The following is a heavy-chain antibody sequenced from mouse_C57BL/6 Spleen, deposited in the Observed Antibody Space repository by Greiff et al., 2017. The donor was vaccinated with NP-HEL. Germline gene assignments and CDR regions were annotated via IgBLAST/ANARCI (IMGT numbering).Heavy chain of an antibody. CDR2: ISDGGSYT. CDR1: GFTFSSYA. V-gene: IGHV5-4*01. Sequence: EVKLMESGGGLVKPGGSLKLSCAASGFTFSSYAMSWVRQTPEKRLEWVATISDGGSYTYYPDNVKGRFTISRDNAKNNLYLQMSHLKSEDTAMYYGARDEDYDGGYFDYWGQGTTLTVSS. D-gene: IGHD2-4*01. CDR3: ARDEDYDGGYFDY. J-gene: IGHJ2*01.